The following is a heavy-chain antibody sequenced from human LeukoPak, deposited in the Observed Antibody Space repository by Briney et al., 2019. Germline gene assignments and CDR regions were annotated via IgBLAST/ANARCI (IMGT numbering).Heavy chain of an antibody. Sequence: SGGSLRLSCAASGFTFSSYAMNWVRQAPGKGLEWVSSISSSSSYIYYADSVKGRFTISRDNAKNSLYLQMNSLRAEDTAVYYCARASGWVDTAMVSIDWNFDYWGQGTLVTVSS. J-gene: IGHJ4*02. D-gene: IGHD5-18*01. CDR2: ISSSSSYI. V-gene: IGHV3-21*01. CDR1: GFTFSSYA. CDR3: ARASGWVDTAMVSIDWNFDY.